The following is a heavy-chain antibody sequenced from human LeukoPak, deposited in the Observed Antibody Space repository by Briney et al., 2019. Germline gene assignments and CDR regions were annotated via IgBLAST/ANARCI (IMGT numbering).Heavy chain of an antibody. CDR1: GGSISSYY. J-gene: IGHJ3*02. Sequence: SETLSLTCTVSGGSISSYYWSWIRQPPGKGLEWIGYIYYSGSTNYNPSLKSRVTISVDTSKNQFSLKLSSVTAADTAVYYCARLGRGAFDIWGQGTMVTVSS. CDR3: ARLGRGAFDI. V-gene: IGHV4-59*01. CDR2: IYYSGST. D-gene: IGHD7-27*01.